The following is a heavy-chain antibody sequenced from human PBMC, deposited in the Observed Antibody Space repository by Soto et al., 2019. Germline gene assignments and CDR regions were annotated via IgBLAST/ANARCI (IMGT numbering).Heavy chain of an antibody. CDR2: YYRSKWYN. J-gene: IGHJ4*02. CDR3: ATWRFDH. V-gene: IGHV6-1*01. Sequence: YYRSKWYNDYAVSMRSRITINPDTTKNQFSLQLNSATPEDTAVYYCATWRFDHWGQGTLVTVSS.